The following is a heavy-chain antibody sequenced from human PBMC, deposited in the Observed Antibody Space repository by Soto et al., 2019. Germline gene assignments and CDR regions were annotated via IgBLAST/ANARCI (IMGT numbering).Heavy chain of an antibody. J-gene: IGHJ3*02. CDR1: GGSFSGYY. D-gene: IGHD2-2*01. V-gene: IGHV4-34*01. CDR3: ARGECSSNYCFTRWALDI. Sequence: WAPLSLTCAVYGGSFSGYYWTWIRQIPGKGLEWIGEINHSGSTNYNPSLKSRVSISADTSKKQFSLNLTSVTAADTAVYYCARGECSSNYCFTRWALDIWGQGTVVTVSS. CDR2: INHSGST.